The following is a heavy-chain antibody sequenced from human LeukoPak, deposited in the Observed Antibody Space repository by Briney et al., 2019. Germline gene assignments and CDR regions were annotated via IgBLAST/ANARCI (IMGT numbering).Heavy chain of an antibody. V-gene: IGHV4-39*01. CDR1: GGSISSSSYY. CDR2: IYYSGGT. CDR3: ARLRSGWAMGPFDH. Sequence: SETLSLTCTVSGGSISSSSYYWGWIRQPPGKGLEWIGSIYYSGGTYYNPSLKSRVTISVDTSKNQFSLKLSSVTAADTAVYYCARLRSGWAMGPFDHWGQGTLVTVSS. D-gene: IGHD6-25*01. J-gene: IGHJ4*02.